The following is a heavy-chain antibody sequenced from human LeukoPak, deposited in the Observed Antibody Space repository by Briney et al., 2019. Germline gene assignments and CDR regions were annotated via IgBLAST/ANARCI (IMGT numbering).Heavy chain of an antibody. V-gene: IGHV3-64*01. CDR2: INSNGGST. D-gene: IGHD6-6*01. CDR3: ARGHGSSSGNYYYYYMDV. J-gene: IGHJ6*03. Sequence: GGSLRLSCVASGFTFSSYAMHWVRQTPGKGLEYVSGINSNGGSTHYANSVKGRFTISRDNAKNSLYLQMNSLRAEDTAVYYCARGHGSSSGNYYYYYMDVWGKGTTVTVSS. CDR1: GFTFSSYA.